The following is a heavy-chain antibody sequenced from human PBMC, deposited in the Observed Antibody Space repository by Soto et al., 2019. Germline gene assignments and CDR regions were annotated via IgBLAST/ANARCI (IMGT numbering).Heavy chain of an antibody. J-gene: IGHJ6*02. V-gene: IGHV1-18*01. CDR1: VYTFTTYG. CDR2: ISGYDGQT. Sequence: QVQLVQSGAEVRKPGASVKVSCKASVYTFTTYGSSWGRQAPGQGREWMGWISGYDGQTKYAQEFQGRIIMTTDTTTSTVDMDLRRLRSDDTAVNYSASEGEMPYYYYGLDVWGQGTTVTVSS. D-gene: IGHD3-16*01. CDR3: ASEGEMPYYYYGLDV.